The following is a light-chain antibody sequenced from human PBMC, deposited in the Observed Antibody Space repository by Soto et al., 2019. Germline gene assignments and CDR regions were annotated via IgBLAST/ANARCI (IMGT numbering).Light chain of an antibody. Sequence: QSALTQPASVSGSAGQSITISCSGTMRDVGAYNLVSWYQQHPGTAPKLIIYEVRNRPSGISSRFSGSRSGNTASLTISGLQSEDEGDYYCCAYTASSTLVFGGGTKVTVL. CDR1: MRDVGAYNL. V-gene: IGLV2-14*01. J-gene: IGLJ3*02. CDR2: EVR. CDR3: CAYTASSTLV.